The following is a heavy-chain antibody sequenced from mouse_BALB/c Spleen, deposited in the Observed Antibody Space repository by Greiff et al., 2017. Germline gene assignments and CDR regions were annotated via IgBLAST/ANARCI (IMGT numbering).Heavy chain of an antibody. V-gene: IGHV5-12-1*01. Sequence: EVQVVESGGGLVKPGGSLKLSCAASGFAFSSYDMSWVRQTPEKRLEWVAYISSGGGSTYYPDTVKGRFTISRDNAKNTLYLQMSSLKSEDTAMYYCATGSSFLAYWGQGTLVTVSA. J-gene: IGHJ3*01. CDR2: ISSGGGST. CDR3: ATGSSFLAY. CDR1: GFAFSSYD. D-gene: IGHD1-1*01.